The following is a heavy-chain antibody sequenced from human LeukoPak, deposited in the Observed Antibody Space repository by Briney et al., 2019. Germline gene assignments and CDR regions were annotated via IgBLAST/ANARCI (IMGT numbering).Heavy chain of an antibody. V-gene: IGHV3-23*01. D-gene: IGHD2-2*01. CDR3: AKGFGSTRPDDNFDY. J-gene: IGHJ4*02. CDR2: ISASGDWT. Sequence: PGGSLRLSCAASGFTFGTYAMSWVRQAPGKGLEWVSAISASGDWTHSADSVKGRFTISRDNSRNTLYVQMNSLRAEDTAVYYCAKGFGSTRPDDNFDYWGQGTLVTVSS. CDR1: GFTFGTYA.